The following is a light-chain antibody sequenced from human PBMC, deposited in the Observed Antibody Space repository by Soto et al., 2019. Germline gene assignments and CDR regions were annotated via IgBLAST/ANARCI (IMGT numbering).Light chain of an antibody. CDR1: QSINKD. J-gene: IGKJ5*01. V-gene: IGKV3-11*01. Sequence: PGERATLSCRSSQSINKDLAWYQHKPGQSPRLLIDDASNRANGIPARFSGTGSGTDFTLTISSLEPEDFAVYYCQHLRTFGQGTRLEIK. CDR2: DAS. CDR3: QHLRT.